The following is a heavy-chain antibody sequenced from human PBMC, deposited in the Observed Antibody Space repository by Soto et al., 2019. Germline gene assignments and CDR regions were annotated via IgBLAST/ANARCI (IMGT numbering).Heavy chain of an antibody. V-gene: IGHV2-70*17. J-gene: IGHJ4*02. D-gene: IGHD2-15*01. CDR3: ARRHRYGGRGADFDY. Sequence: SGPTLVNPTQTLTLTCTFSGFSLSSYGMCVIWIRRPPGEALEWLARIDWDDAKFYNTSLRTRLSISRDTSKNQVVLTMTNMDNVDTGTYYCARRHRYGGRGADFDYWGEGTRVTVYS. CDR2: IDWDDAK. CDR1: GFSLSSYGMC.